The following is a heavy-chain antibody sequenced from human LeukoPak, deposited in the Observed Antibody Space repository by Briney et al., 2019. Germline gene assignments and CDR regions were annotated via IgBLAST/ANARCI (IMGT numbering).Heavy chain of an antibody. Sequence: GGSLRLSCTSSGFTVSSNYMAWVRQAPGKGLEWVSSISGSGGSTYYADSVKGRFTISRDNSKNTLYLQMNSLRAEDTAVYYCAKPYYYDSSGLRTLDNWGQGTLVTVSS. CDR2: ISGSGGST. J-gene: IGHJ4*02. CDR3: AKPYYYDSSGLRTLDN. V-gene: IGHV3-23*01. D-gene: IGHD3-22*01. CDR1: GFTVSSNY.